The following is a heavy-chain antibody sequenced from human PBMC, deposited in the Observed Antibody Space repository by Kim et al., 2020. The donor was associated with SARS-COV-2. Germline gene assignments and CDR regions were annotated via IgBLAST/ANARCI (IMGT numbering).Heavy chain of an antibody. D-gene: IGHD3-3*01. CDR2: TYYRSKWYT. J-gene: IGHJ6*03. Sequence: SQTLSLTCAISGDSVSSNSAAWNWIRQSPSRGLEWLGRTYYRSKWYTDYAVSVKSRITINPDTSKNQFSLQLNSVTPEDTAVYYCARDQPPDFWCGYFGVSSRYMDVWGKGTTVTVSS. CDR1: GDSVSSNSAA. CDR3: ARDQPPDFWCGYFGVSSRYMDV. V-gene: IGHV6-1*01.